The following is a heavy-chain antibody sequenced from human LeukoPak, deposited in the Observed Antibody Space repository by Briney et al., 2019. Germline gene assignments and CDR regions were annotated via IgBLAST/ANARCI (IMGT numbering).Heavy chain of an antibody. D-gene: IGHD1-1*01. V-gene: IGHV3-21*01. CDR3: AKVTVATADNYYYYGMDV. Sequence: GGSLRLSCAASGFTFSSYSMNWVRQAPGKGLEWVSSIGTGSSYKNYVDSVRGRFTISRDNAKNSLYLQMNSLRAEDTAVYYCAKVTVATADNYYYYGMDVWGQGTTVTVSS. CDR2: IGTGSSYK. J-gene: IGHJ6*02. CDR1: GFTFSSYS.